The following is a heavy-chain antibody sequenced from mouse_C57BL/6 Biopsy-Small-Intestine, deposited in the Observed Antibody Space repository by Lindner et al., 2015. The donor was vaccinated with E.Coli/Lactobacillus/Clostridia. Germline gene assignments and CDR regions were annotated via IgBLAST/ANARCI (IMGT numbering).Heavy chain of an antibody. CDR3: ARSGFITTVVDAMDY. Sequence: VQLQESGPELVKPGASVKISCKASGYSFTDYNMNWVKQSNGKSLEWIGVINPNYGTTSYNQKFKGKATFTADTSSNTAYMQLSSLTTEDSAIYYCARSGFITTVVDAMDYWGQGTSVTVSS. J-gene: IGHJ4*01. V-gene: IGHV1-39*01. CDR1: GYSFTDYN. CDR2: INPNYGTT. D-gene: IGHD1-1*01.